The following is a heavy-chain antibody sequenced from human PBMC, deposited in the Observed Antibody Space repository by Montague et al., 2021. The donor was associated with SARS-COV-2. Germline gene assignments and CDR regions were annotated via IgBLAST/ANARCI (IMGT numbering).Heavy chain of an antibody. CDR2: VYNNGIT. CDR1: GDSITNTRYY. Sequence: SETLSLTCNVCGDSITNTRYYWGWIRQAPGRPLEWIGSVYNNGITYYNPSLRSRVFISIDTSKNQFSLKLTSVTAADTAVYYCARHDSVAEYDSSGYHYYYGMDVWGQGTTVTVSS. J-gene: IGHJ6*02. CDR3: ARHDSVAEYDSSGYHYYYGMDV. V-gene: IGHV4-39*01. D-gene: IGHD3-22*01.